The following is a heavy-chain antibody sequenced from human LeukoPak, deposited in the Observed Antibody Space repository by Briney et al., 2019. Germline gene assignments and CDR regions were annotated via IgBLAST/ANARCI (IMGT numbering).Heavy chain of an antibody. J-gene: IGHJ3*02. Sequence: PGGSLRLSCAASGFTFSSYAMSWVRQAPGKGLEWVSAISGSGGSTYYADSVKGRFTISRDNSKNTLYLQMNSLRAEDTAVYYCAKKLKGWLFTIDDAFDIWGQGTMVTVSS. CDR2: ISGSGGST. D-gene: IGHD3-22*01. CDR3: AKKLKGWLFTIDDAFDI. CDR1: GFTFSSYA. V-gene: IGHV3-23*01.